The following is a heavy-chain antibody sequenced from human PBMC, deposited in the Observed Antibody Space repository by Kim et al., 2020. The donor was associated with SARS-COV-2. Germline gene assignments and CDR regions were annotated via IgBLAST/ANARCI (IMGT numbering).Heavy chain of an antibody. J-gene: IGHJ4*02. Sequence: KGRFTISRDNAKNSLYLQMNSLRAEDTAVYYCARSGQAVVVVAATLPFDYWGQGTLVTVSS. D-gene: IGHD2-15*01. V-gene: IGHV3-11*03. CDR3: ARSGQAVVVVAATLPFDY.